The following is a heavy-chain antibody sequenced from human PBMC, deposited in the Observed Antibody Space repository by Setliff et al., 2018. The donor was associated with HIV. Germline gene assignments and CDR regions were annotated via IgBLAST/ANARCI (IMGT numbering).Heavy chain of an antibody. J-gene: IGHJ4*02. CDR1: GSSISGTNYY. Sequence: SETLSLTCTVSGSSISGTNYYWGWIRQPPGKGLEWVGSIYYTGSAYYNPSLKSRVAISGDTSKNQFSLRLTSVTAADTAVYYCARAAAGNTGPFDLWGQGSPVTVSS. CDR3: ARAAAGNTGPFDL. CDR2: IYYTGSA. V-gene: IGHV4-39*07. D-gene: IGHD4-17*01.